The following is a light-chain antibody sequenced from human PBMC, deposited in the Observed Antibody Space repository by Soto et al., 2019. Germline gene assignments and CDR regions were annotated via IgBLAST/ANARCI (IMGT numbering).Light chain of an antibody. CDR3: CSYGGSYSV. CDR1: TNDVGGYDY. V-gene: IGLV2-11*01. CDR2: DVT. J-gene: IGLJ1*01. Sequence: QSALTQPRSVSGSPGQSVTMSCTGSTNDVGGYDYVSWYQQYPGTAPQLIIYDVTKRPSGVPDRFSGSQSGNTAFLTISGLQAEDEGDYYCCSYGGSYSVFGSGTKLTVL.